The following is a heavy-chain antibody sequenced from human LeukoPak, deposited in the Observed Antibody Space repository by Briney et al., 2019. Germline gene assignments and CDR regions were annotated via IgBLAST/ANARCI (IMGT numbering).Heavy chain of an antibody. CDR1: GFTFSDYT. CDR2: ISYDRSKK. V-gene: IGHV3-30*04. J-gene: IGHJ4*02. CDR3: ARDRVCHTSCTGGMDF. Sequence: VGSLRLSSAASGFTFSDYTVHWVCAALRKGLEWVGVISYDRSKKYYADSVKGRFTISRDKYKNTVYLQMNSLRTEDTAVYYCARDRVCHTSCTGGMDFWGQGTLVTVSS. D-gene: IGHD2-2*01.